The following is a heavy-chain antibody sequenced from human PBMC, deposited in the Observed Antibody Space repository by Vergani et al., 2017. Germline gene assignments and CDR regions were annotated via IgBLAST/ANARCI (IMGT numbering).Heavy chain of an antibody. D-gene: IGHD6-19*01. CDR1: GFTFSSYG. CDR2: ISYDGSNK. V-gene: IGHV3-30*03. J-gene: IGHJ4*02. CDR3: ATSRNSSGRYFDY. Sequence: QVQLVESGGGVVQPGRSLRLSCAASGFTFSSYGMHWVRQAPGKGLEWVAVISYDGSNKYYADSVKGRFTISRDNSKNTLYLQMNSLRAEDTAVYYCATSRNSSGRYFDYWGQGTLVTVSS.